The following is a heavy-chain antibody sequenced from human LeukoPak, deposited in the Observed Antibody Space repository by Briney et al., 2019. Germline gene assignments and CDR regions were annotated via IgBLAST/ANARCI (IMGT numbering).Heavy chain of an antibody. J-gene: IGHJ6*03. CDR3: AREMSYDFWSGNYYYYYYMDV. V-gene: IGHV4-4*07. Sequence: SETLSLTCTVSGGSISSYYWSWIRQPAGKGLEWIGRIYTSGSTNYNPSLKSRVTMSVDTSKNQFSLKLSSVTAADTAVYYCAREMSYDFWSGNYYYYYYMDVWGKGTTVTVSS. CDR2: IYTSGST. CDR1: GGSISSYY. D-gene: IGHD3-3*01.